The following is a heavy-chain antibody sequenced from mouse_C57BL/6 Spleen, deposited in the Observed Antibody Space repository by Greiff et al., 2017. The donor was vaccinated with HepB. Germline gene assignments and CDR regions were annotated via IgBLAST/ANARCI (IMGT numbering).Heavy chain of an antibody. D-gene: IGHD1-1*01. J-gene: IGHJ2*01. CDR3: ARKPGSSLDY. V-gene: IGHV1-81*01. CDR2: IYPRRGNT. Sequence: QVQLQQSGAELARPGASVKLSCKASGYTFTSYGISWVKQRTGQGLEWIGEIYPRRGNTYYNEKFKGKATLTADKSSSTAYMELRSLTSEDSAVYFCARKPGSSLDYWGQGTTLTVSS. CDR1: GYTFTSYG.